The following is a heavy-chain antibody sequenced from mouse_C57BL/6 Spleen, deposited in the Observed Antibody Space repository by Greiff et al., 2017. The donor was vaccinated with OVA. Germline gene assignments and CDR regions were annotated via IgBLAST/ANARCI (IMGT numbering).Heavy chain of an antibody. J-gene: IGHJ3*01. Sequence: VHLVESGAELVRPGASVTLSCKASGYTFTDYEMHWVKQTPVHGLEWIGAIDPETGGTAYNQKFKGKAILTADKSSSTAYMELRSLTSEDSAVYYCTRDAPVVPYWGQGTLVTVSA. V-gene: IGHV1-15*01. D-gene: IGHD1-1*01. CDR2: IDPETGGT. CDR1: GYTFTDYE. CDR3: TRDAPVVPY.